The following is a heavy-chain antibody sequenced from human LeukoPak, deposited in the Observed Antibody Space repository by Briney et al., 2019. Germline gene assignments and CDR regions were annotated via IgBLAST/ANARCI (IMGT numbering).Heavy chain of an antibody. CDR2: IYYGGST. J-gene: IGHJ6*03. CDR3: ARNAELYYYYMDV. CDR1: GGSISSYY. D-gene: IGHD1-7*01. V-gene: IGHV4-59*08. Sequence: PSETLSLTCTVSGGSISSYYWSWIRQPPGKGLGWIGYIYYGGSTNYNPSLKSRVTISVDTSKNQFSLKLSSVTAADTAVYYCARNAELYYYYMDVWGKGTTVTVSS.